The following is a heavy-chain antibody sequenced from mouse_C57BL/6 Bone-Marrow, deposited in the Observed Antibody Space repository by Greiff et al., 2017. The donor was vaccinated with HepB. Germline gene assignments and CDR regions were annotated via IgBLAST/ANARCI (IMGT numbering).Heavy chain of an antibody. V-gene: IGHV1-81*01. CDR2: IYPRSGNT. CDR1: GYTFTSYG. D-gene: IGHD1-1*01. Sequence: VKLVESGAELARPGASVKLSCKASGYTFTSYGISWVKQRTGQGLEWIGEIYPRSGNTYYNEKFKGKATLTADKSSSTAYMELRSLTSEDSAVYFCARGATVVVDYWGQGTTLTVSS. J-gene: IGHJ2*01. CDR3: ARGATVVVDY.